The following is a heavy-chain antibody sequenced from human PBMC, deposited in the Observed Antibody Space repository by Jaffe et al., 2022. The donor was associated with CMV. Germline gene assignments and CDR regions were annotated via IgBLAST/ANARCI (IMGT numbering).Heavy chain of an antibody. CDR3: AKGGGTTVTPPGDS. J-gene: IGHJ4*02. CDR1: GFTFNEYA. D-gene: IGHD4-17*01. V-gene: IGHV3-9*01. Sequence: EVQLVESGGGLVQPGGSLRLSCVASGFTFNEYAMHWVRQAPGKGLEWVSVIWKTGYTTYADSVKGRFTVSRDNAKNSLYLQMNSLRDEDTALYYCAKGGGTTVTPPGDSWGQGALVTVSS. CDR2: IWKTGYT.